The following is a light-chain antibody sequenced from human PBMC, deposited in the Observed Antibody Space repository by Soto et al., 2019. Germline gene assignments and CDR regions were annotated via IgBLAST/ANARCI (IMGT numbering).Light chain of an antibody. CDR1: QGITNF. V-gene: IGKV1D-17*01. CDR3: QQHNSSS. Sequence: NIQMTQSPSAMSASVGDRVTITCRARQGITNFLAWFQQKPGKVPNHLIFAASSLQSGVPSSFSGSGSGTEFILTISSLQPEDFATYSCQQHNSSSFGGGAKVEIK. J-gene: IGKJ4*01. CDR2: AAS.